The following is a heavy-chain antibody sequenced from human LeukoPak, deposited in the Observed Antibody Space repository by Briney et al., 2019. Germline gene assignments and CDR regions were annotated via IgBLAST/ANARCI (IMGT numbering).Heavy chain of an antibody. CDR1: GYSFTSYW. J-gene: IGHJ4*02. CDR3: ARREGQSSSLDY. D-gene: IGHD6-13*01. Sequence: GESLKISCKGSGYSFTSYWIGWVRQMPGKGMEWMGIIYPGDSDTRYSPSFQGQVTISADKSISTAYLQWSSLESSDAAMYYCARREGQSSSLDYWGQGTLVTVSS. V-gene: IGHV5-51*01. CDR2: IYPGDSDT.